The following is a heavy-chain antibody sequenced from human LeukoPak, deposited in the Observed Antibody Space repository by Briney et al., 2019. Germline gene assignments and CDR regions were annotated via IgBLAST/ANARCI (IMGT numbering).Heavy chain of an antibody. V-gene: IGHV4-31*03. CDR1: GGSISSGGYY. CDR3: AREPYYDNSGGFQH. D-gene: IGHD3-22*01. Sequence: ASETLSLTCTVSGGSISSGGYYWSWIRQHPGKGLEWIGYIYYSGSTYYNPSLKSRVTISVDTSKNQFSLKLSSVTAADTAVYYCAREPYYDNSGGFQHWGQGTLVTISS. J-gene: IGHJ1*01. CDR2: IYYSGST.